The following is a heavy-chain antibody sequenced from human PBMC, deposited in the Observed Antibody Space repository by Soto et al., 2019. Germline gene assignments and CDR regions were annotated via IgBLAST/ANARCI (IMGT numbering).Heavy chain of an antibody. CDR3: ARSFSPETYYYDSSGSDAFDI. V-gene: IGHV1-46*01. D-gene: IGHD3-22*01. CDR2: INPSGGST. CDR1: GYTFTSYY. J-gene: IGHJ3*02. Sequence: ASVKVSCKASGYTFTSYYMHWVRQAPGQGLEWMGIINPSGGSTSYAQKFQGRVTMTRDTSTGTVYMELSSLRSEDTAVYYCARSFSPETYYYDSSGSDAFDIWGQGTMVTVSS.